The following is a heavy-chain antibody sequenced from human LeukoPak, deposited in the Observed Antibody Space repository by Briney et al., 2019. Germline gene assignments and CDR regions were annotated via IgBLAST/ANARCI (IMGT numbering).Heavy chain of an antibody. CDR3: AKDGVPGYCSSTSCYEDYYGMDV. CDR1: GLSFSDYW. CDR2: ISGSGGST. V-gene: IGHV3-23*01. Sequence: GGSLRLSCAASGLSFSDYWMSWVRQAPGKGLEWVSAISGSGGSTYYADSVKGRFTISRDNSKNTLYLQMNSLRAEDTAVYYCAKDGVPGYCSSTSCYEDYYGMDVWGQGTTVTVSS. J-gene: IGHJ6*02. D-gene: IGHD2-2*01.